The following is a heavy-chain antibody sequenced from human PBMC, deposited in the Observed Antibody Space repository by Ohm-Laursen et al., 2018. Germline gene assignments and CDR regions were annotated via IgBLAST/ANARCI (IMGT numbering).Heavy chain of an antibody. J-gene: IGHJ2*01. D-gene: IGHD3-9*01. CDR2: IYQGGYEK. CDR1: GLTFSSYG. V-gene: IGHV3-7*01. Sequence: SLRLSCAASGLTFSSYGMHWVRQAPGKGLEWVADIYQGGYEKYYVDSVKGRFTISRDDAKKSLYLQMHSLRGEDTAVYFCARDIGSGYGYLKGFDIWGRGTLVTVSS. CDR3: ARDIGSGYGYLKGFDI.